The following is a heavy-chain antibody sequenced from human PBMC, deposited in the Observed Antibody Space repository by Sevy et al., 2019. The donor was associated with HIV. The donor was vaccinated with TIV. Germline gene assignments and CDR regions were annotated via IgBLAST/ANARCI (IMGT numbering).Heavy chain of an antibody. D-gene: IGHD2-2*01. CDR1: GGSISSSSYY. J-gene: IGHJ6*02. Sequence: SETLSLTCTVSGGSISSSSYYWGWIRQPPGKGLEWIGSIYYSGSTYYNPSLKSRVTISVDTSKNQFSLKLSSVTGADTAVYYCARNLIAVVLATMGRVRRHYNGMDVWGQGTTVTVSS. V-gene: IGHV4-39*01. CDR2: IYYSGST. CDR3: ARNLIAVVLATMGRVRRHYNGMDV.